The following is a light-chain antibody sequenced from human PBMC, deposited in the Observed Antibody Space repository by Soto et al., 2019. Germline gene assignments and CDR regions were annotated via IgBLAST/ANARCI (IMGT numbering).Light chain of an antibody. CDR3: QQYDTYST. CDR2: KAS. J-gene: IGKJ1*01. CDR1: QSISSW. Sequence: DIQMTQSPSTLSASVGDRVTITCRASQSISSWLAWHQQKPGKAPNLLIYKASSLETGVPSRFSGGGSGTEFNLTISSLQPDDFATYYCQQYDTYSTFGQGTKVEIK. V-gene: IGKV1-5*03.